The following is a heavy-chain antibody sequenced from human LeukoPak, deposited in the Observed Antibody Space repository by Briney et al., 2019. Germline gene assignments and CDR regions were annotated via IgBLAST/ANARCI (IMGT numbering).Heavy chain of an antibody. CDR1: GFTFSSYW. J-gene: IGHJ4*02. D-gene: IGHD3-16*01. Sequence: GGSLRLSCAASGFTFSSYWMSWVRQAPGKGLEWVANIKEDGSEKNYVDSVKGRFTISRDNAKNSLYLQMNSRRAEDAAVYYCARGGGRHVEYWGQGNLVTVS. CDR3: ARGGGRHVEY. CDR2: IKEDGSEK. V-gene: IGHV3-7*05.